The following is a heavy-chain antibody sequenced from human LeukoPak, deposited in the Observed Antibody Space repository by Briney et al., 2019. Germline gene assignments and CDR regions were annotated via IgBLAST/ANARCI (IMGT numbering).Heavy chain of an antibody. CDR1: GFTFDDYG. J-gene: IGHJ5*02. V-gene: IGHV3-20*04. CDR3: ARSTTVTTFYWFDP. Sequence: GGSLRLSCAASGFTFDDYGMSWVRQAPGKGLEWVSGINWSGGSTGYADSVKGRFTISRDNAKNSLYLQMNSLRAEGTALYYCARSTTVTTFYWFDPWGQGTLVTVSS. CDR2: INWSGGST. D-gene: IGHD4-11*01.